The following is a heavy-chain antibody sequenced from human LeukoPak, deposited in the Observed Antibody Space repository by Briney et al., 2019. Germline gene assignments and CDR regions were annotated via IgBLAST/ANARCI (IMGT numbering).Heavy chain of an antibody. D-gene: IGHD2-21*01. J-gene: IGHJ4*02. CDR1: GYTFTDFY. Sequence: ASVKVSCKASGYTFTDFYMHWVRQAPGQGVEWMGRINPNSGGTNYAQKFQGRVTMTRDTSISTAYMELSRLRSDDTAVYYCARSTPIGDFDCWGQGTLVTVSS. CDR3: ARSTPIGDFDC. V-gene: IGHV1-2*06. CDR2: INPNSGGT.